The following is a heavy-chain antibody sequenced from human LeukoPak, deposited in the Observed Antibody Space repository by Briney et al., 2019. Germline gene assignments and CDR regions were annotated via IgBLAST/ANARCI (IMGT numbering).Heavy chain of an antibody. CDR3: ARDSSSWYGFDY. V-gene: IGHV4-59*01. CDR1: GGSISSYY. J-gene: IGHJ4*02. D-gene: IGHD6-13*01. CDR2: IYYSGST. Sequence: TLSLTCTVSGGSISSYYWSWIRQPPGKGLEWIGYIYYSGSTNYNPSLKSRVTISVDTSKNQFSLKLSSVTAADTAVYYCARDSSSWYGFDYWGQGTLVTVSS.